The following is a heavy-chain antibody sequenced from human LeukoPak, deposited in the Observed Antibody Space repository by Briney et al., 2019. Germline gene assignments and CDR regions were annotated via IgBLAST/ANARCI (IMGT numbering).Heavy chain of an antibody. J-gene: IGHJ4*02. CDR2: ISSSGSTI. D-gene: IGHD5-18*01. CDR3: ARDQPIGYNYGYPFDN. V-gene: IGHV3-11*04. CDR1: GFTFSDYY. Sequence: GGSLRLSCAASGFTFSDYYMSWIRQAPGKGLEWVSYISSSGSTIYYADSVKGRFTITRDNAKNSLYLQMNNLRVEDTAVYYCARDQPIGYNYGYPFDNWGQGTLVTVSS.